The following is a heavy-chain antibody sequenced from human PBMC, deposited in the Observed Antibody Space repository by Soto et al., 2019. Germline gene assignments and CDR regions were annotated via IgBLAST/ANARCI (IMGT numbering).Heavy chain of an antibody. CDR3: ARAQGDYYDRSGYRFDY. D-gene: IGHD3-22*01. CDR2: IYYSGST. Sequence: SETLSLTCTVSGGSVSSGSYYWSWIRQPPGKGLEWIGYIYYSGSTNYNPSLKSRVTISVDTSKNQFSLKLSSVTAADTAVYYCARAQGDYYDRSGYRFDYWGQGILVTV. CDR1: GGSVSSGSYY. J-gene: IGHJ4*02. V-gene: IGHV4-61*01.